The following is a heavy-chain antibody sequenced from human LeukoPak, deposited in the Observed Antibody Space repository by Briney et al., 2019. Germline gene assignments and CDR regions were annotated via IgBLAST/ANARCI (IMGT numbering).Heavy chain of an antibody. V-gene: IGHV3-23*01. CDR1: GFTFSSYA. CDR2: ISGSGGST. J-gene: IGHJ4*02. Sequence: RGSLRLSCAASGFTFSSYAMSWVRQAPGKGLEWVSAISGSGGSTYYADSVKGRFTISRDNSKNTLYLQMNSLRAEDTAVYYCAKDRVGATRRDYWGQGTLVTVSS. D-gene: IGHD1-26*01. CDR3: AKDRVGATRRDY.